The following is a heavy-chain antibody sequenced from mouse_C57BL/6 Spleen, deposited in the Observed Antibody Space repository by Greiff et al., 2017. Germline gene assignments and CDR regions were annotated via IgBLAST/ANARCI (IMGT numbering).Heavy chain of an antibody. CDR3: APSYYYGSSYY. J-gene: IGHJ2*01. D-gene: IGHD1-1*01. CDR1: GYTFTSYW. V-gene: IGHV1-50*01. Sequence: QQSCKASGYTFTSYWMQWVKQRPGQGLEWIGEIDPSDSYTNYNQKFKGKATLTVDTSSSTAYMQLSSLTSEDSAVYYCAPSYYYGSSYYWGQGTTLTVSS. CDR2: IDPSDSYT.